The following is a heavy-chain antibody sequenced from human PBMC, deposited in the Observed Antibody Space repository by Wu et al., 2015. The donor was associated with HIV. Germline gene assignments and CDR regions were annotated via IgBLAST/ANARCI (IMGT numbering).Heavy chain of an antibody. CDR3: ARDGIDYGGYSHNVYYFDY. CDR2: ISPYTSNA. V-gene: IGHV1-18*01. J-gene: IGHJ4*02. D-gene: IGHD4-23*01. Sequence: QNQLIQSEAEVKRPGASVKISCKASGYTFTDYGITWVRQAPGQGLEWMGWISPYTSNANYAQKFQGRVTMTTDTSTNTVYLELRSLRSDDTAVYYCARDGIDYGGYSHNVYYFDYWGQGTLVTVSS. CDR1: GYTFTDYG.